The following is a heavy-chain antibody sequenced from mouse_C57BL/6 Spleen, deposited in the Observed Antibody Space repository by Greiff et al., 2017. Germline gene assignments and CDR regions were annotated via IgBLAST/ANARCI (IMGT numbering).Heavy chain of an antibody. D-gene: IGHD4-1*01. CDR1: GYTFTDYE. V-gene: IGHV1-15*01. CDR2: IDPETGGT. Sequence: QVQLQQSGAELVRPGASVTLSCKASGYTFTDYEMHWVKQTPVHGLEWIGAIDPETGGTAYNQKFKGKAILTADKSSSTAYMELRSLTSEDSAVYYCTGGLGDAMDYWGQGTSVTVAS. J-gene: IGHJ4*01. CDR3: TGGLGDAMDY.